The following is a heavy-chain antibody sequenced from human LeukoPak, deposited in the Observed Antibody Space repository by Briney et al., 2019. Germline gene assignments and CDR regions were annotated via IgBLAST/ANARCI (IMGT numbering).Heavy chain of an antibody. D-gene: IGHD3-9*01. CDR2: ISGSGGST. CDR1: GFTFSSYA. Sequence: GGSLRLSCAASGFTFSSYAVSWVRQAPGKGLEWVSGISGSGGSTDYADSVKGRFTISRDNSKNTLYLQMNSLRAEDTAVYYCAKDRMILTGYYNVFVYWGQGTLVTVSS. V-gene: IGHV3-23*01. CDR3: AKDRMILTGYYNVFVY. J-gene: IGHJ4*02.